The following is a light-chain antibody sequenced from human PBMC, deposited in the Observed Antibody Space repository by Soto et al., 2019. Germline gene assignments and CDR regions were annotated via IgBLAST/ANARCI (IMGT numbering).Light chain of an antibody. Sequence: VLTQSPGTLSLSPGEGAALSCRASQSVRYNYLAWYQQRLGQAPRLLIYGASSRATGVPERFRGSGSGKDFTLNMRGLESADFAVYSGHQWGYSPRTCRQGPKV. CDR3: HQWGYSPRT. V-gene: IGKV3-20*01. CDR1: QSVRYNY. J-gene: IGKJ1*01. CDR2: GAS.